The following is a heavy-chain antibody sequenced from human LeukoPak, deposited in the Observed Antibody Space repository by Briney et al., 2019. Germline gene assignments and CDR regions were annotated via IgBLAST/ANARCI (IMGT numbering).Heavy chain of an antibody. CDR3: AKDDHFDY. Sequence: GGSLRLSCAASGFTVSSNYMSWVRQAPGKGLEWVSVIYSGGSTYYADSVKGRFTISRDNAKNSLYLQMNSLRAEDMAIYYCAKDDHFDYWGQGTLVTVSS. J-gene: IGHJ4*02. CDR1: GFTVSSNY. CDR2: IYSGGST. V-gene: IGHV3-53*01.